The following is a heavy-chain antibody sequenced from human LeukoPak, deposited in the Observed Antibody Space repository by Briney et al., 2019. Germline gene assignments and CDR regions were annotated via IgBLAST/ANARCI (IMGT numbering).Heavy chain of an antibody. Sequence: PGGSLRLSCAASGFTFSSYAMSWVRQAPGKGLEWVSSISAGGDGTHYADAVQGRFSISRDNSKNALFLQMNSLRAEDTAVYYCAKDQVESFNYYYYGMDVWGQGTTVTVSS. CDR2: ISAGGDGT. CDR1: GFTFSSYA. V-gene: IGHV3-23*01. J-gene: IGHJ6*02. CDR3: AKDQVESFNYYYYGMDV.